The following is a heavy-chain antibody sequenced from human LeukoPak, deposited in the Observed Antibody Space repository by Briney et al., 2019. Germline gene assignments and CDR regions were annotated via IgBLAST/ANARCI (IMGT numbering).Heavy chain of an antibody. J-gene: IGHJ4*02. D-gene: IGHD2-2*01. CDR1: GFTVSSNY. CDR2: IYSGGST. V-gene: IGHV3-53*01. CDR3: AKDGGYCSSTSCSGGDFDY. Sequence: SGGSLRLSCAASGFTVSSNYMSWVRQAPGKGLEWVSVIYSGGSTYYADSVKGRFTISRDDSKNTLYLQMNSLRAEDTAVYYCAKDGGYCSSTSCSGGDFDYWGQGTLVTVSS.